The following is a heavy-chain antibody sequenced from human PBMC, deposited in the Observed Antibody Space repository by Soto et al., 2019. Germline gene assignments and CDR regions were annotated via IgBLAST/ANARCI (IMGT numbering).Heavy chain of an antibody. D-gene: IGHD3-9*01. Sequence: TLSLTCTVSGGSISSGDYYWSWIRQPPGKGMEWIGYIYYSGSTYYNPSLKSRVTISVDTSKNQFSLKLSSVTAADMAVYYCARAFDILTRYYFDYWGQGTLVTVSS. CDR3: ARAFDILTRYYFDY. J-gene: IGHJ4*02. CDR1: GGSISSGDYY. CDR2: IYYSGST. V-gene: IGHV4-30-4*01.